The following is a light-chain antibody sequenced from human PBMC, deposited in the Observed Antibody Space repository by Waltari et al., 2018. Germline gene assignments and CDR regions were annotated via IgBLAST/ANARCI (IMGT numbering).Light chain of an antibody. V-gene: IGKV3-20*01. CDR2: DAS. Sequence: EIMLTQSPGTLSLYPGERATLSCRASQSISRYLACYQHKPGQAPRLLIYDASSRATGIPDRFSGSGSGTDFSLTISRLEPEDFAVYYCQKYGSLPATFGQGTKVEIK. CDR1: QSISRY. J-gene: IGKJ1*01. CDR3: QKYGSLPAT.